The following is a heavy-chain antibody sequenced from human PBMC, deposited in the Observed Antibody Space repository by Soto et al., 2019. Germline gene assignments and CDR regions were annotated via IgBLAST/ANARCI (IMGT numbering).Heavy chain of an antibody. J-gene: IGHJ4*01. V-gene: IGHV3-53*01. D-gene: IGHD3-16*01. CDR2: IYSGGDI. Sequence: GGSLRLSCLASGFTVTTNYMYWVRQAAGQGLEWLAVIYSGGDIHYADSVKGRFFISRDTSENTVYLRLSDLRAEDTAVYFCVSPIPSWVFDYWGQGTPVTVSS. CDR1: GFTVTTNY. CDR3: VSPIPSWVFDY.